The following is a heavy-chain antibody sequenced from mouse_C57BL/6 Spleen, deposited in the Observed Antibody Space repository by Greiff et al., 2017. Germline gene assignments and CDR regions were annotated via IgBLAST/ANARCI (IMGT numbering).Heavy chain of an antibody. CDR1: GYTFTSYW. J-gene: IGHJ4*01. V-gene: IGHV1-53*01. CDR2: INPSNGGT. CDR3: ARTEVRDGYYDYAMDY. D-gene: IGHD2-3*01. Sequence: QVQLQQPGTELVKPGASVKLSCKASGYTFTSYWMHWVKQRPGQGLEWIGNINPSNGGTNYNEKFKSKATLTVDKSSSTAYMQLSSLTSEDSAVYYCARTEVRDGYYDYAMDYWGQGTSVTVSS.